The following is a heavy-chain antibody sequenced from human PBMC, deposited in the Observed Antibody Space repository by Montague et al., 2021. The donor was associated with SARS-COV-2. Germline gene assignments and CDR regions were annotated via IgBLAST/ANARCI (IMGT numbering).Heavy chain of an antibody. CDR1: GGFFSGYY. Sequence: SETLSLTCAVYGGFFSGYYWSWIRQPPGKGLEWIGEINHSGSTNYNPSXXSGVAISVDTSKNQFSLKLSPVTAADTAVYYCARVGFGYCSGGSCYRAFDYWGQGTLVTVSS. CDR2: INHSGST. CDR3: ARVGFGYCSGGSCYRAFDY. V-gene: IGHV4-34*01. D-gene: IGHD2-15*01. J-gene: IGHJ4*02.